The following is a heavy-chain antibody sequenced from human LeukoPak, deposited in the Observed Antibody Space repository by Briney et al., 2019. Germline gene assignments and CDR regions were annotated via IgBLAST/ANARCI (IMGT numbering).Heavy chain of an antibody. V-gene: IGHV4-30-4*01. J-gene: IGHJ2*01. Sequence: PSETLSLTCTVSGGSISSGDYYWSWIRQPPGKGLQWIGYSYYSGSTYYNPSLKSRVTISVDTSKDQFSLKLSSVTAADKAVYYCARVVVTAFGYFDLWGRGTLVNVSS. CDR3: ARVVVTAFGYFDL. CDR1: GGSISSGDYY. CDR2: SYYSGST. D-gene: IGHD2-2*01.